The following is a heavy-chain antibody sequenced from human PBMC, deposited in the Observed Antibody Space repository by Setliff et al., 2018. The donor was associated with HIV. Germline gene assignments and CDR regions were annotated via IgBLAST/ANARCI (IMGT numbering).Heavy chain of an antibody. CDR1: GYRFTNYW. D-gene: IGHD2-15*01. V-gene: IGHV5-51*01. CDR3: ARRDYGGGNFDY. Sequence: GESLKISCKGSGYRFTNYWIGWVRQMPGKGLEWMGIFHPGDSDTRYSPSFQGQVTISADKSTSTAFLQWSSLKASDTAMYYCARRDYGGGNFDYWGQGTLVTVSS. CDR2: FHPGDSDT. J-gene: IGHJ4*02.